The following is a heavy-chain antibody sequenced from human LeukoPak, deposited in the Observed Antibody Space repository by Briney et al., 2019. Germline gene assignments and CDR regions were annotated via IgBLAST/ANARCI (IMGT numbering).Heavy chain of an antibody. Sequence: SEPLSLTCTVSGGSISSGGYYWSWVRQHAGKGLEWFVYIYYSGSTYYNPSLKSRVLISVDTSKTQFSLKLSYVTAADTAVYYCAREGYDFWSGYVDYWGQGTLVTVSS. V-gene: IGHV4-31*03. CDR1: GGSISSGGYY. CDR3: AREGYDFWSGYVDY. CDR2: IYYSGST. J-gene: IGHJ4*02. D-gene: IGHD3-3*01.